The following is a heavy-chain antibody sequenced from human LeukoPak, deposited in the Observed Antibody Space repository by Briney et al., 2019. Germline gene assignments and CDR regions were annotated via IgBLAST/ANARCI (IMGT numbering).Heavy chain of an antibody. V-gene: IGHV2-5*01. D-gene: IGHD2-2*01. CDR3: VHLLGTSLGYCSSTSCLGWFDP. J-gene: IGHJ5*02. CDR2: IYWNDDE. CDR1: GFSLSTSGVG. Sequence: SGPTLVKPTQTLTLTCTFSGFSLSTSGVGVGWIRQPPGKALEVLALIYWNDDERYSPSLNSRLTTTKDTSKHQVVLTMTNMAPVDTATYYCVHLLGTSLGYCSSTSCLGWFDPWGQGTLVTVSS.